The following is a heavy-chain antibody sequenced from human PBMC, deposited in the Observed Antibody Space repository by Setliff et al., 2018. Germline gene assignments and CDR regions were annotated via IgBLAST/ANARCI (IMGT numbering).Heavy chain of an antibody. D-gene: IGHD5-18*01. CDR2: IYYSGST. J-gene: IGHJ6*03. CDR1: GGSISSYY. V-gene: IGHV4-59*01. CDR3: AREGVDTRSSTDYRYYMDL. Sequence: PSETLSLTCTVSGGSISSYYWSWIRQPPGKGLEWIGYIYYSGSTNYNPSLKSRVTISVDTSKNQFSLKLSSVTAADTAVYYCAREGVDTRSSTDYRYYMDLWGKGTTVTVSS.